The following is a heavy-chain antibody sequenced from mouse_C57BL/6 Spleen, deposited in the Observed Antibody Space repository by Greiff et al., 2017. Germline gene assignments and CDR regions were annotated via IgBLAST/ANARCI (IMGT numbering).Heavy chain of an antibody. J-gene: IGHJ4*01. CDR1: GYTFTSYW. Sequence: VQLQQPGAELVMPGASVKLSCKASGYTFTSYWMHWVKQRPGQGLEWIGEIDPSDSYTTYNQKFKGKSTLTVDKSSSTAYMQLSSLTSEDSAVYYCARRLYGSSPYYAMDYWGQGTSVTVSS. D-gene: IGHD1-1*01. V-gene: IGHV1-69*01. CDR2: IDPSDSYT. CDR3: ARRLYGSSPYYAMDY.